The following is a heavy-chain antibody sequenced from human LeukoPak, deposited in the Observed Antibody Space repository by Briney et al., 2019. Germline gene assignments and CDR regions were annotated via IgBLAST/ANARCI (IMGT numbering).Heavy chain of an antibody. CDR3: ARLGTPYTIAAWFDP. D-gene: IGHD6-13*01. Sequence: GESLKISCKGSGYRFTSYWIGWVRQMPGKGLEWMGIIYPGDSDTRYSPSFQGQVTISADKSISTAYLQWSSLKASDTAMYYCARLGTPYTIAAWFDPWGQGTLVTVSS. CDR2: IYPGDSDT. J-gene: IGHJ5*02. CDR1: GYRFTSYW. V-gene: IGHV5-51*01.